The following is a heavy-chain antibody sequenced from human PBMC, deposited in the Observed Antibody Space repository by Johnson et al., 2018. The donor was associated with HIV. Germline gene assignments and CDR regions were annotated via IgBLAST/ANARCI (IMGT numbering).Heavy chain of an antibody. Sequence: QVQLVESGGGLVKPGGSLRLSYAASGFTFSDYYMSWIRQAPGKGLEWVSYISSSGSTIYYADSVKGRFNISRDNAKNSLYLQMNSLRAEDTAVYYCARARLYSTTWLDGFDIWCQGTMVTVSS. V-gene: IGHV3-11*04. CDR2: ISSSGSTI. CDR3: ARARLYSTTWLDGFDI. D-gene: IGHD6-13*01. CDR1: GFTFSDYY. J-gene: IGHJ3*02.